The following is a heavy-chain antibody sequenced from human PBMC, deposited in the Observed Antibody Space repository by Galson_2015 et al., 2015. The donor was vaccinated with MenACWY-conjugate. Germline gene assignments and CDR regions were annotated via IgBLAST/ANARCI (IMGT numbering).Heavy chain of an antibody. CDR2: IIPILGIA. Sequence: SVKVSCKASGGTFSSYAISWVRQAPGQGLEWMGRIIPILGIANYAQKFQGRVTITADKSTSTAYMELSSLRSEDTAVYYCARAGDDSSGFDYWGQGTLVTVSS. CDR1: GGTFSSYA. J-gene: IGHJ4*02. CDR3: ARAGDDSSGFDY. D-gene: IGHD3-22*01. V-gene: IGHV1-69*04.